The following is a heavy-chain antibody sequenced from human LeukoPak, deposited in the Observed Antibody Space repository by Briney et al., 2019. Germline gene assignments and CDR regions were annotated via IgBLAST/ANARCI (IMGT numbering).Heavy chain of an antibody. CDR2: ISSSSSYI. CDR1: GFTFSSYA. CDR3: ARVKGQQLVNWFDP. D-gene: IGHD6-13*01. J-gene: IGHJ5*02. Sequence: GGSLRLSCAASGFTFSSYAMSWVRQAPGKGLEWVSSISSSSSYIYYADSVKGRFTISRDNAENSLYLQMNSLRAEDTAVYYCARVKGQQLVNWFDPWGQGTLVTVSS. V-gene: IGHV3-21*01.